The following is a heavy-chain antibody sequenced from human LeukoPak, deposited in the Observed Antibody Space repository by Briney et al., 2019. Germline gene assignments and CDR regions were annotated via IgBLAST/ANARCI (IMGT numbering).Heavy chain of an antibody. V-gene: IGHV3-30*03. CDR2: ISYDGSNK. CDR1: GFTFSSYG. CDR3: ASTSSSWYEQYIPPNYYYYGMDV. Sequence: PGGSLRLSCAASGFTFSSYGMHWVRQAPGKGLEWVAVISYDGSNKYYADSVKGRFTISRDNSKNTLYLQMNSLRAEDTAVYYCASTSSSWYEQYIPPNYYYYGMDVWGQGTTVTVSS. D-gene: IGHD2-2*01. J-gene: IGHJ6*02.